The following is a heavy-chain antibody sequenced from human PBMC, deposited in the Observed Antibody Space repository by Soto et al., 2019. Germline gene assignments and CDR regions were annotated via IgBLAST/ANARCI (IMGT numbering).Heavy chain of an antibody. Sequence: GGSLRLSCAASGFTFSSYAMHWVRQAPGKGLEWVAVISYDGSNKYYADSAKGRFTISRDNSKNTLYLQMNSLRAEDTAVYYCARDSYYYDSSGYYGAFDIWGQGTMVTVSS. V-gene: IGHV3-30-3*01. J-gene: IGHJ3*02. CDR3: ARDSYYYDSSGYYGAFDI. D-gene: IGHD3-22*01. CDR2: ISYDGSNK. CDR1: GFTFSSYA.